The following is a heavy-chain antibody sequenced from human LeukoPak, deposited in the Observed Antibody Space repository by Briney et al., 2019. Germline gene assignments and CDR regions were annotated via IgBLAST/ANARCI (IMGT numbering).Heavy chain of an antibody. CDR1: SFTFTNYW. Sequence: GGSLRLSCAASSFTFTNYWMSWVRQTPGKGLEWVANIKGDGSEKNYVESVQGRFTISRDNAKNSLYLQMDSLRAEDTAVYCCARGFGDFGDYWGQGTLVTVSS. CDR2: IKGDGSEK. V-gene: IGHV3-7*01. D-gene: IGHD4-17*01. CDR3: ARGFGDFGDY. J-gene: IGHJ4*02.